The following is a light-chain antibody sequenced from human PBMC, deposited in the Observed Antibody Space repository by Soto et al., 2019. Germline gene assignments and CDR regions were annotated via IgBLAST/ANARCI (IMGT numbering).Light chain of an antibody. Sequence: DIQMTQSPSTLSASVGDRVTITCRASQSISSWLAWYQQKPGKAPKFLIYDASSLESGVPSRFSSSESATEFTITISSLKPDDFATYYCQQYNSYPIPFGPGTKVDIK. V-gene: IGKV1-5*01. CDR3: QQYNSYPIP. CDR1: QSISSW. J-gene: IGKJ3*01. CDR2: DAS.